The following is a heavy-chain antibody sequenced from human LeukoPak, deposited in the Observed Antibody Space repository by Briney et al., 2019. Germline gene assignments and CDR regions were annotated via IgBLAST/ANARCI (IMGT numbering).Heavy chain of an antibody. J-gene: IGHJ4*02. D-gene: IGHD5-18*01. CDR2: ISGSGGST. CDR1: GFTFNSYA. Sequence: GGSLRLSCAASGFTFNSYAMSWVRQAPGKGLEWVSAISGSGGSTYYADSVKGRFTISRDNSKNTLYLQMNSLRAEDTAVYYCAKASSWIQLWFPFDFWGQGTLVTVSS. V-gene: IGHV3-23*01. CDR3: AKASSWIQLWFPFDF.